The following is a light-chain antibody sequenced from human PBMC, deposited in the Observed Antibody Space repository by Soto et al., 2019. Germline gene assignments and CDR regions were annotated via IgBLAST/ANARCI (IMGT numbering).Light chain of an antibody. Sequence: EFVLTQSPGTLSLSPGERATLSCRASQSVSSTFLAWYQQKPGQPPRLLIYGASTRGTGIPDRFSGSGSGTEFTLTISRLEPEDFVVYYCQHYGSSPPLTFGGGTKVEIK. J-gene: IGKJ4*01. V-gene: IGKV3-20*01. CDR3: QHYGSSPPLT. CDR2: GAS. CDR1: QSVSSTF.